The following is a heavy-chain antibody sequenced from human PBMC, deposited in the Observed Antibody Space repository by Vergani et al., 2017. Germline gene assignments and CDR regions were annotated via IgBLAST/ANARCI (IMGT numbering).Heavy chain of an antibody. Sequence: QVQVVQSGAEVKKSGASVKVSCKTSGYTFSHYYMHWVRQAPGQGLEWMGIINPSGGHTNYAQKFQGRVTMTRDTSTSTVYMELSSLRSEDTAIYYCARGDYGSLTGYRYWGQGTLVTVSA. D-gene: IGHD3-9*01. J-gene: IGHJ4*02. CDR1: GYTFSHYY. V-gene: IGHV1-46*03. CDR3: ARGDYGSLTGYRY. CDR2: INPSGGHT.